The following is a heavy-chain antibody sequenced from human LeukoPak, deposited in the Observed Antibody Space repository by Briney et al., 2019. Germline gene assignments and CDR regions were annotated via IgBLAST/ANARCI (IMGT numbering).Heavy chain of an antibody. CDR2: INPSGGST. J-gene: IGHJ4*02. V-gene: IGHV1-46*01. Sequence: ASVKVSCKASGYTFTSYYMHWVRQAPGQGLEWMGIINPSGGSTSYAQKFQGRVTMTRDTSTSTVYMELSSLRSEDTAVYYCARDGLYGDYDSSGYYYGYFDYWGQGTLVTVSS. D-gene: IGHD3-22*01. CDR3: ARDGLYGDYDSSGYYYGYFDY. CDR1: GYTFTSYY.